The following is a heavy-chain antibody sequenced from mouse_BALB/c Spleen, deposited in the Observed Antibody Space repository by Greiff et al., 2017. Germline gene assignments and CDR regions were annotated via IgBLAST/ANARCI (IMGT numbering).Heavy chain of an antibody. J-gene: IGHJ4*01. CDR2: IYPGDGDT. Sequence: QVQLQQSGAELARPGASVKLSCKASGYTFTSYWMQWVKQRPGQGLEWIGAIYPGDGDTRYTQKFKGKATLTADKSSSTAYMQLSSLASEDSAVYYCARIYYYGSSGAMDYWGQGTSVTVSS. V-gene: IGHV1-87*01. CDR1: GYTFTSYW. D-gene: IGHD1-1*01. CDR3: ARIYYYGSSGAMDY.